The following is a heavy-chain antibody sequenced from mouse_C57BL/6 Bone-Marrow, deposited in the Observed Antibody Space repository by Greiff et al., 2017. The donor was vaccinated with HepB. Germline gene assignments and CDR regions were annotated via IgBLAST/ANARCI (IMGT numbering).Heavy chain of an antibody. Sequence: VQLQQSGPELVKPGASVKISCKASGYSFTGYYMHWVKQSHGNILDWIGYIYPYNGVSSYNKKFKGKATLTVDKSSSTAYMELRSLASEDSAVYYCARRGLGREAWFAYWGKGTLVTVSA. D-gene: IGHD2-2*01. J-gene: IGHJ3*01. CDR3: ARRGLGREAWFAY. CDR1: GYSFTGYY. V-gene: IGHV1-31*01. CDR2: IYPYNGVS.